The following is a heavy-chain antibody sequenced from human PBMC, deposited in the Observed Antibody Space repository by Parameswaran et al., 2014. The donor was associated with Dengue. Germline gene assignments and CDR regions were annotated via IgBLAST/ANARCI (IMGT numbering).Heavy chain of an antibody. Sequence: SETLSLTCAVYGGSFSGYYWSWIRQPPGKGLEWIGEINHSGSTNYNPSLKSRVTISVDTSKNQFSLKLSSVTAADTAVYYCARSGGYDYVWGSYRRSGYFDYWGQGTLVTVSS. CDR3: ARSGGYDYVWGSYRRSGYFDY. CDR2: INHSGST. CDR1: GGSFSGYY. J-gene: IGHJ4*02. D-gene: IGHD3-16*02. V-gene: IGHV4-34*01.